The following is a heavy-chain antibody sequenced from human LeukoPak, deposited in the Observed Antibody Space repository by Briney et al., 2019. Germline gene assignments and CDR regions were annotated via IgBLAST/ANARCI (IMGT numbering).Heavy chain of an antibody. CDR1: GFMFDDYG. CDR3: ARDLTSTDN. J-gene: IGHJ4*02. V-gene: IGHV3-20*04. D-gene: IGHD1/OR15-1a*01. Sequence: PGGSLRLSCAASGFMFDDYGMSWVRQAPGKGLEWVSGINWSGGRTGYGGYLKGRFTISRDNAKNTLYLQMNSLRAEDTALYYCARDLTSTDNWGQGTLVTVSS. CDR2: INWSGGRT.